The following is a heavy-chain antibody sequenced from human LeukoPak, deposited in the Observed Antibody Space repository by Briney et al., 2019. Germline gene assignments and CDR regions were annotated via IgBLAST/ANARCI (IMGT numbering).Heavy chain of an antibody. V-gene: IGHV4-31*03. Sequence: SQTLSLTCTVSGGSISSGGYYWSWLRQHPGQGLESIVYIYYSGSTYYNPSLKSRVTISVDTSKNQFSLKLSSVTAADTAVYYCASSTFYDSSGYHFDYWGQGTLVTVSS. D-gene: IGHD3-22*01. J-gene: IGHJ4*02. CDR1: GGSISSGGYY. CDR2: IYYSGST. CDR3: ASSTFYDSSGYHFDY.